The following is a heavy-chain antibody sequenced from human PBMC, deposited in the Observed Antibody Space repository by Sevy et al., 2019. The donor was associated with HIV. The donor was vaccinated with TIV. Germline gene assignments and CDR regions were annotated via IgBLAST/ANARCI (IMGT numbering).Heavy chain of an antibody. CDR3: ARGGGIYYDSRGFHPQYYFDS. J-gene: IGHJ4*02. CDR1: GGSINSFF. D-gene: IGHD3-22*01. Sequence: SETLSLTCAVSGGSINSFFWSWIRQSPGKGLEWIGYVYDSGNSEYNPSLRSRVTISVDTSKKQFSLKLSSVTVADTAVYYCARGGGIYYDSRGFHPQYYFDSWGQGTLVTVSS. CDR2: VYDSGNS. V-gene: IGHV4-59*01.